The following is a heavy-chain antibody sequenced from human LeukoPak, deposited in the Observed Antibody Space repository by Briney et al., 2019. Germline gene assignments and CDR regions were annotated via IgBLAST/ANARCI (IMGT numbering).Heavy chain of an antibody. CDR3: AKDPDYDSSGVDY. CDR1: GFSLSSYS. J-gene: IGHJ4*02. CDR2: ITTSSSTT. V-gene: IGHV3-48*01. D-gene: IGHD3-22*01. Sequence: GGSLRLSCAASGFSLSSYSMNWVRQAPGKGLEWVSYITTSSSTTYYADSVKGRFTISRDNSKNTLYLQMNSLRAEDTAVYYCAKDPDYDSSGVDYWGQGTLVTVSS.